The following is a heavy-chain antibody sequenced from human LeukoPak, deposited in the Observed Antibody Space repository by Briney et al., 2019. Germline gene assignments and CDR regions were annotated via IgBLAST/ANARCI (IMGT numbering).Heavy chain of an antibody. Sequence: ASVKVSCKASGGTSSSYAISWVRQAPGQGLEWMGGIIPIFGTANYAQKFQGRVTITADKSTSTAYMELSSLGSEDTAVYYCARSTVLYGLDEAGYYYYYMDVWGKGTTVTVSS. J-gene: IGHJ6*03. CDR1: GGTSSSYA. CDR3: ARSTVLYGLDEAGYYYYYMDV. D-gene: IGHD4-17*01. CDR2: IIPIFGTA. V-gene: IGHV1-69*06.